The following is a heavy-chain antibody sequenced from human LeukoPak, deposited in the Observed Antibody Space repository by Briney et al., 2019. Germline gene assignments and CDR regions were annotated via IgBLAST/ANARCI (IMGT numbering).Heavy chain of an antibody. CDR2: IYYNGNT. Sequence: PSETLSLTCTVSGGSIRSYYWSWIRQPPGKGLEWIGNIYYNGNTNYNPSLRSRVTISVDTSKNQFSLKVTSVTAADTAVYYCASAILVAGFDYWGQGILVTVSS. J-gene: IGHJ4*02. CDR1: GGSIRSYY. D-gene: IGHD6-19*01. CDR3: ASAILVAGFDY. V-gene: IGHV4-59*01.